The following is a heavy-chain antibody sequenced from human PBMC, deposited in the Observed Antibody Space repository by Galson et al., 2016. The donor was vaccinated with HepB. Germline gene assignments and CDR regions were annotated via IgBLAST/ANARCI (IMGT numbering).Heavy chain of an antibody. J-gene: IGHJ4*02. V-gene: IGHV3-53*05. CDR3: ARGLVGSTTAFDS. D-gene: IGHD1-26*01. CDR2: IYSGGAT. CDR1: GFTVTRSY. Sequence: SLRLSCAASGFTVTRSYMSWVRQAPGQGLEWVSVIYSGGATYYTDSVRGRFTTPRDDSKNTLFLQMDSLRPKDTAAYYFARGLVGSTTAFDSWGQGTLVAVSS.